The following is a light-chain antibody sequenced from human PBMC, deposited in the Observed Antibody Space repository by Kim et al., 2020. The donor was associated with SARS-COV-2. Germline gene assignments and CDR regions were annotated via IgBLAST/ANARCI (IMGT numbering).Light chain of an antibody. Sequence: DIQMTQSPSSLSASVGDRVTITCQASQDISNYLNWYQQKPGKAPKLLIYDASNLETGVPSRFSGSGSGTDFTFTISSLQPEDIATYYCQQYDNLPLFRQENKLE. CDR2: DAS. J-gene: IGKJ2*01. CDR1: QDISNY. V-gene: IGKV1-33*01. CDR3: QQYDNLPL.